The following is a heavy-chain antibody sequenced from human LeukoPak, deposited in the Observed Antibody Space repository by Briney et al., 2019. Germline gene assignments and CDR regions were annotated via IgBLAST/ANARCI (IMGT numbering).Heavy chain of an antibody. Sequence: SETLSLTCTVSGGSISSYYWSWIRQPPGKGLEWIGYIYISGSTNYNPSLKSRVTISVDTSKNQFSLKLSSVTAADTAVYYCARQVGRIAARPADWFDPWGQGTLVTVSS. V-gene: IGHV4-4*09. CDR3: ARQVGRIAARPADWFDP. CDR1: GGSISSYY. J-gene: IGHJ5*02. CDR2: IYISGST. D-gene: IGHD6-6*01.